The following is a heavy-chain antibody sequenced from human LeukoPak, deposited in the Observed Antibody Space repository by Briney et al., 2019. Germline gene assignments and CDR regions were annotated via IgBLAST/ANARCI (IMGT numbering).Heavy chain of an antibody. V-gene: IGHV4-30-2*01. CDR2: IYHSGST. Sequence: SETLSLTCTVSGGSVSSGSYYWSWIRQPPGKGLEWIGYIYHSGSTYYNPSLKSRVTISVDRPKNQFSLKLSSVTAADTAVYYCATAAYGSGTYYFDYWGQGTLVTVSS. CDR1: GGSVSSGSYY. D-gene: IGHD3-10*01. J-gene: IGHJ4*02. CDR3: ATAAYGSGTYYFDY.